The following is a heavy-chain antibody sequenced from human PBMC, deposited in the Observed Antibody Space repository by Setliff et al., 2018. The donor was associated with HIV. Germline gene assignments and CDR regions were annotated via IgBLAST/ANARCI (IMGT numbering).Heavy chain of an antibody. CDR3: ARAQFNTSPWVNS. CDR2: INPSDGST. Sequence: ASVKVSCKTSGYTFTSYTTHWVRQAPGQGLEWMGLINPSDGSTSYALKFQDGVTMTRDTSTTTVYMELSSLGSDDTAVYYCARAQFNTSPWVNSWGQGTLVTVSS. V-gene: IGHV1-46*03. D-gene: IGHD2-2*02. J-gene: IGHJ5*02. CDR1: GYTFTSYT.